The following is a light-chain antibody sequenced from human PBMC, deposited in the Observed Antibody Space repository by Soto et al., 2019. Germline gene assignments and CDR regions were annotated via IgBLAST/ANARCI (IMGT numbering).Light chain of an antibody. V-gene: IGKV3-15*01. CDR1: QSVGSN. CDR3: QQYTNLPYT. Sequence: EIVMTQSPATLSVSPGERASLSCRASQSVGSNLAWYQQTAGQAPKLLIYGASTMATGIPARFSGSGSGTEFTLTISGLQSEDFATYSCQQYTNLPYTFGQGTKLEIK. CDR2: GAS. J-gene: IGKJ2*01.